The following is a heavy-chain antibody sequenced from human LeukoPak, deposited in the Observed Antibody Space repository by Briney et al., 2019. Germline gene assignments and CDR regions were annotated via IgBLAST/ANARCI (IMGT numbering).Heavy chain of an antibody. CDR3: VRHDGRGGATMGAFDS. CDR2: VYYGRTT. D-gene: IGHD5-12*01. CDR1: AGSFISSSHH. V-gene: IGHV4-39*01. J-gene: IGHJ5*01. Sequence: SETLSFTCTVSAGSFISSSHHWGWIRQSPGKGLEWIGTVYYGRTTYYNPSLDGRVTISLDTSANHFSLQLNSVTAADTAVYYCVRHDGRGGATMGAFDSWGQGSLVTVSS.